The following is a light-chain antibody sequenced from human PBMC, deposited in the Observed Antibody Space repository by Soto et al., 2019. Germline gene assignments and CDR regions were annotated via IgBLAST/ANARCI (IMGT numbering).Light chain of an antibody. Sequence: EIVMTQSPATLSVSPGERVALSCRASQSVSSNLAWYQQKPGQAPRLLIYGASTRPTDIPATFSGSGSGTEFTLTISSLQSEDFAVYYCHQYSNWPYTFGQGTKFEIE. CDR3: HQYSNWPYT. CDR2: GAS. J-gene: IGKJ2*01. V-gene: IGKV3-15*01. CDR1: QSVSSN.